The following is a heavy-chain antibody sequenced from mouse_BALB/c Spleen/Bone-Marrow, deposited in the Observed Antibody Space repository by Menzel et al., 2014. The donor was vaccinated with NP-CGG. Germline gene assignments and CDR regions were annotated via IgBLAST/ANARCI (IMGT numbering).Heavy chain of an antibody. Sequence: LVESGAELARPGASVKLSCKASGYIFTDYYINWVKQRTRQGLEWIGEIYPGSGNTYHNEKFKGKATLTADKSSSTAYMQLSSLTSEDSAVYFCAMSRITTGESAMDYWGQGTSVTVSS. D-gene: IGHD2-4*01. V-gene: IGHV1-76*01. J-gene: IGHJ4*01. CDR2: IYPGSGNT. CDR3: AMSRITTGESAMDY. CDR1: GYIFTDYY.